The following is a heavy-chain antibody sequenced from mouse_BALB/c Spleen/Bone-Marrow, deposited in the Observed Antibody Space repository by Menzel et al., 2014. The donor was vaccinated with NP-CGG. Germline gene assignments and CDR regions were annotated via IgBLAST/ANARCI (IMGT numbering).Heavy chain of an antibody. CDR2: ISYSGFT. CDR3: SRDYRYDTWFSY. J-gene: IGHJ3*01. V-gene: IGHV3-2*02. D-gene: IGHD2-14*01. CDR1: GYSITSDYA. Sequence: DVHLVESGPGLVKPSQSLSLTCTVTGYSITSDYAWNWIRQFPGNKLEWMGCISYSGFTSYNPSLKSRISITRDTSKNQFFLQLNSVTTEDTATYYCSRDYRYDTWFSYWGQGTLVTVSA.